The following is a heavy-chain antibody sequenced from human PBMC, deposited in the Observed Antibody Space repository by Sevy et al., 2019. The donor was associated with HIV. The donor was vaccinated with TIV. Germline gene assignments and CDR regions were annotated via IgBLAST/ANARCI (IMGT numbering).Heavy chain of an antibody. J-gene: IGHJ6*03. CDR3: ARGHSSGYYGEDYYYYYMDV. V-gene: IGHV3-11*06. D-gene: IGHD3-22*01. CDR2: ISSSSSYT. CDR1: GFTFSDYY. Sequence: GGSLRLSCAASGFTFSDYYMSWIRQAPGKGLEWVSYISSSSSYTNYADSVKGRFTISRDNAKNSLYLQMNSLRAEDTAVYYCARGHSSGYYGEDYYYYYMDVWGKGTTVTVSS.